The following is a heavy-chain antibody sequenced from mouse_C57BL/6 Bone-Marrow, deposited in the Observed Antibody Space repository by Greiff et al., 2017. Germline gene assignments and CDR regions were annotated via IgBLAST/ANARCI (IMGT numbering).Heavy chain of an antibody. CDR2: IYPGSGNT. CDR1: GYTFTDYY. Sequence: QVQLQQSGAELVRPGASVKLSCKASGYTFTDYYINWVKQRPGQGLEWIARIYPGSGNTYYNEKFKGKATLTAEKSSSTAYMQLSSLPSEDSAVYFCARWDYPAWFAYWGQGTLVTVSA. CDR3: ARWDYPAWFAY. J-gene: IGHJ3*01. V-gene: IGHV1-76*01. D-gene: IGHD4-1*01.